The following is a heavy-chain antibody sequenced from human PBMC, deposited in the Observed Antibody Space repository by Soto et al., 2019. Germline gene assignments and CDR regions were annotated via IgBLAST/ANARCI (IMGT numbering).Heavy chain of an antibody. CDR1: ADSIISSDFY. Sequence: ETLSLTCTVSADSIISSDFYWGWVHQPPGKGLEWIGSIFYLGSSYYNPSLKSRVTMSVDTSKNQFSLRLRSVTAADTALYFCARHSLALRKNNWFDPWGQGIMVNRLL. CDR3: ARHSLALRKNNWFDP. CDR2: IFYLGSS. V-gene: IGHV4-39*01. J-gene: IGHJ5*02. D-gene: IGHD3-3*02.